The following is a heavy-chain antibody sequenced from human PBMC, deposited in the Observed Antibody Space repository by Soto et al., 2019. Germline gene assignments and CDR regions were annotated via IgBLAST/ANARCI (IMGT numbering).Heavy chain of an antibody. D-gene: IGHD2-15*01. CDR1: GFTFDDYA. Sequence: EVQLVESGGGLVQPGRSLRLSCAASGFTFDDYAMHWVRQAPGKGLEWVSGISWNGGSIGYADSVKGRFTISRDNAKNPLYLQMNSLRAEDTALYYCAKDQLIYCSGGSCSSPFDYWGQGTLVTVSS. J-gene: IGHJ4*02. CDR3: AKDQLIYCSGGSCSSPFDY. CDR2: ISWNGGSI. V-gene: IGHV3-9*01.